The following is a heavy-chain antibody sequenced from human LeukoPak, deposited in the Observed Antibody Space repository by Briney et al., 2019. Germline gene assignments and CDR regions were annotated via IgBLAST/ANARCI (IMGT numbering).Heavy chain of an antibody. D-gene: IGHD1-26*01. CDR1: GYTFTSIG. CDR3: AIRTGTYTYYFDF. CDR2: ISTYNGNT. V-gene: IGHV1-18*01. J-gene: IGHJ4*02. Sequence: GSVRVSCKASGYTFTSIGLSWLRQVPGQGLELLSWISTYNGNTNYAQNPQGRVTITTNTYTHTAYMHLRNMRSDDTAVYYCAIRTGTYTYYFDFWGQGTLVTVSS.